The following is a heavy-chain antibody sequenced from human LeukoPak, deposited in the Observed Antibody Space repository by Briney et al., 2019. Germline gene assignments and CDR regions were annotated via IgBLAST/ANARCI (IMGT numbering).Heavy chain of an antibody. CDR2: ISYDGSNK. J-gene: IGHJ4*02. CDR3: ARDPRGPTGYDSSGRDSFDY. Sequence: GGSLRLSCAASGFTFSSYGMHWVRQAPGKGLEWVAVISYDGSNKYYADSVKGRFTISRDNSKNTLYLQINSLRAEDTAVYYCARDPRGPTGYDSSGRDSFDYWGQGILVTVSS. V-gene: IGHV3-30*03. D-gene: IGHD3-22*01. CDR1: GFTFSSYG.